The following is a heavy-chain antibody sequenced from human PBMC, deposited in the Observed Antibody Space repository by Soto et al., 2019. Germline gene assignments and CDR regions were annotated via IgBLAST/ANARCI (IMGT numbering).Heavy chain of an antibody. CDR3: FLLSYGCRGNPFDY. V-gene: IGHV3-23*01. Sequence: PGGSLRLSCAASGFTFSSYAMSWVRQAPGKELEWVSAISGSGGSTYYADSVKGRFTISRDNSKNTLYLQMNSLRAEDTAVYYFFLLSYGCRGNPFDYWGQGTLVTVSS. CDR2: ISGSGGST. D-gene: IGHD5-18*01. J-gene: IGHJ4*02. CDR1: GFTFSSYA.